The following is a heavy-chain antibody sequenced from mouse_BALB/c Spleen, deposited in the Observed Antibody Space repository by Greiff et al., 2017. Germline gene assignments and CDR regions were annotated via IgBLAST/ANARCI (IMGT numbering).Heavy chain of an antibody. CDR1: GYTFTDYN. V-gene: IGHV1S29*02. J-gene: IGHJ2*01. CDR3: ARGITTVVPSY. CDR2: IYPYNGGT. D-gene: IGHD1-1*01. Sequence: VHVKQSGPELVKPGASVKISCKASGYTFTDYNMHWVKQSHGKSLEWIGYIYPYNGGTGYNQKFKSKATLTVDNSSSTAYMELRSLTSEDSAVYYCARGITTVVPSYWGQGTTLTVSS.